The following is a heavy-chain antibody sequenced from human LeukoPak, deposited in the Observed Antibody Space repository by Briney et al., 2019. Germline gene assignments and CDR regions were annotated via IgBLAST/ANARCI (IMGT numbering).Heavy chain of an antibody. Sequence: SETLSLTCTVSGGSISSSSYCWGWIRQPPGKGLEWIGSIYYSGSTYYNPSLKSRVTISVDTSKNQFSLKLSSVTAADTAVYYCARRVWGNSGSYYFDYWGQGTLVTVSS. CDR3: ARRVWGNSGSYYFDY. CDR1: GGSISSSSYC. V-gene: IGHV4-39*01. CDR2: IYYSGST. D-gene: IGHD1-26*01. J-gene: IGHJ4*02.